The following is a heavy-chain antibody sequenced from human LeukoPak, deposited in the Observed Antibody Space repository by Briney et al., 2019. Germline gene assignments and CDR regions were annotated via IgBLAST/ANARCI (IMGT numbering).Heavy chain of an antibody. CDR2: IYSSGST. CDR1: GVSISSRYHY. D-gene: IGHD3-16*01. J-gene: IGHJ6*03. V-gene: IGHV4-61*02. Sequence: KTSETLSLTCTVSGVSISSRYHYWTWIRQPAGKGLEWIGRIYSSGSTNYNPSLQSRVAISLDTSENQFYLMLTSVTAADTAVYYCARDGGWDYYYYYMDVWGKGTMVTVSS. CDR3: ARDGGWDYYYYYMDV.